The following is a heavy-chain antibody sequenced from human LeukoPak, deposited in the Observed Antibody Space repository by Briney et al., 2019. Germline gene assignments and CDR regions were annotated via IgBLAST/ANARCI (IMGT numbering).Heavy chain of an antibody. Sequence: GGSLRLSCAASGFTFSSYWMHWVRHDPGKGLVWVSYIRGDGTSTSYADSVKGRFTISRDNSRNTLYLQMNSLRAEDTALYYCAGDVLAGGEYFDYWGQGTLVTVSS. CDR3: AGDVLAGGEYFDY. CDR2: IRGDGTST. D-gene: IGHD4/OR15-4a*01. V-gene: IGHV3-74*01. CDR1: GFTFSSYW. J-gene: IGHJ4*02.